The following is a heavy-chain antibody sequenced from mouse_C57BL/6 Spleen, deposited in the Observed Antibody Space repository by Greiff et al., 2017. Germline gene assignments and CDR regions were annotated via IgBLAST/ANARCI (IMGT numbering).Heavy chain of an antibody. Sequence: VQLQQSGPELVKPGASVQISCKASGYSFTGYYMNWVKQSPEKSLEWIGEINPSTGGTTYNQKFKAKATLTVDKSSSTAYMQLKSLTSEDSAVYYCARTYYGSSYAMDYWGQGTSVTVSS. CDR3: ARTYYGSSYAMDY. CDR2: INPSTGGT. D-gene: IGHD1-1*01. CDR1: GYSFTGYY. J-gene: IGHJ4*01. V-gene: IGHV1-42*01.